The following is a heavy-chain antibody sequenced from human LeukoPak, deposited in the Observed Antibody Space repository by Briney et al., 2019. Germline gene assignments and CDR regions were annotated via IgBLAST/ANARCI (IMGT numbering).Heavy chain of an antibody. CDR1: GFTFSSYA. CDR3: ARGADRETTYSQIDY. D-gene: IGHD6-13*01. J-gene: IGHJ4*02. V-gene: IGHV3-23*01. CDR2: ISGSGGST. Sequence: GGSLRLSCAASGFTFSSYAMGWVRQAPGKGLEWVSAISGSGGSTYYADSVKGRFTISRDSSKNTLYFQMNTLRAEDTAVYYCARGADRETTYSQIDYWGQGTLVTVSS.